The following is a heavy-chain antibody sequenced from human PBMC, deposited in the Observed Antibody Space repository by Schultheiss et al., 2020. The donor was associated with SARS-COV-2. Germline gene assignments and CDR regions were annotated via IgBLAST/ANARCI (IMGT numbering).Heavy chain of an antibody. D-gene: IGHD6-19*01. CDR1: GYTFTSYG. CDR3: ARDAGIAVAGSDAFDI. Sequence: ASVKVSCKAFGYTFTSYGISWVRQAPGQGLEWMGWISAYNGNTNYAQKLQGRVTMTTDTSTSTAYMELRSLRSDDTAVYYCARDAGIAVAGSDAFDIWGQGTMVTVSS. J-gene: IGHJ3*02. CDR2: ISAYNGNT. V-gene: IGHV1-18*01.